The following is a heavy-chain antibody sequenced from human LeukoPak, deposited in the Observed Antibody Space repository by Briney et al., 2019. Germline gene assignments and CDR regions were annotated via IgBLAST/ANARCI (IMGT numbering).Heavy chain of an antibody. CDR1: GGSFSGYY. CDR2: INHSGST. V-gene: IGHV4-34*01. CDR3: ARGLYSGYPY. Sequence: SETLSLTCAVYGGSFSGYYWSWIRQPPGKGLEWIGEINHSGSTNYNPSLKSRVTISVDTSKNQFSLKLSSVTAADTAVHYCARGLYSGYPYWGQGTLVTVSS. J-gene: IGHJ4*02. D-gene: IGHD5-12*01.